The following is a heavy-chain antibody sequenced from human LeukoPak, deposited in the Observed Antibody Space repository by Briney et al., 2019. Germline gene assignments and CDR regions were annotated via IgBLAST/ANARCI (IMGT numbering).Heavy chain of an antibody. Sequence: PGGSLRLSCAASGFTFSNAWMSWVRQAPGKGLEWVGRIKSKTDGGTTDYAAPVKGRFTSKDDSKNTLYLQMNSLKTEDTAVYYCTTGATYYYDSSGYRWDYWGQGTLVTVSS. CDR3: TTGATYYYDSSGYRWDY. J-gene: IGHJ4*02. V-gene: IGHV3-15*01. D-gene: IGHD3-22*01. CDR2: IKSKTDGGTT. CDR1: GFTFSNAW.